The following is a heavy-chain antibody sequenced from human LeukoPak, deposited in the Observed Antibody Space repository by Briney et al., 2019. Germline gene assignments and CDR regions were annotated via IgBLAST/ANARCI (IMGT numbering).Heavy chain of an antibody. CDR2: ISAYNGNT. CDR3: ASSAGRILRYFDWHKPFDY. V-gene: IGHV1-18*01. CDR1: GYTFTSYG. J-gene: IGHJ4*02. Sequence: ASVKVSCKASGYTFTSYGISWVRQAPGQGLEWMGWISAYNGNTNYAQKLQGRVTITADKSTSTAYMELSSLRSEDTAVYYCASSAGRILRYFDWHKPFDYWGQGTLVTVSS. D-gene: IGHD3-9*01.